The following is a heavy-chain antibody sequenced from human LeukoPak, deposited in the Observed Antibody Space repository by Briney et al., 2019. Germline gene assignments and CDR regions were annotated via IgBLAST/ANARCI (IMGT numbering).Heavy chain of an antibody. J-gene: IGHJ4*02. CDR1: GFTFSRYW. Sequence: PGGSLRLSCAAAGFTFSRYWMSWVRQATGKGLECVAKIKEDGSEEHYVDSVKGRFTISRDNAKKSLYLQMNSLRAEDTAVYYCARDYTGGWNDYWGQGTLVTVSS. D-gene: IGHD7-27*01. CDR3: ARDYTGGWNDY. CDR2: IKEDGSEE. V-gene: IGHV3-7*01.